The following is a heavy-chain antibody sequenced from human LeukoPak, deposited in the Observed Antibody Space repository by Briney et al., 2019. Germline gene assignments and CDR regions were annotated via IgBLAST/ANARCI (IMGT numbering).Heavy chain of an antibody. CDR1: GFTFSSYS. D-gene: IGHD4-17*01. V-gene: IGHV3-21*01. J-gene: IGHJ3*02. CDR2: ISSSSSYI. Sequence: GGSLRLSCAASGFTFSSYSMNWVRQAPGKGLEWVSSISSSSSYIYYADSVKGRFTISRDNAKNSLYLQMNSLRAEGTAVYYCASPVTTDAFDIWGQGTMVTVSS. CDR3: ASPVTTDAFDI.